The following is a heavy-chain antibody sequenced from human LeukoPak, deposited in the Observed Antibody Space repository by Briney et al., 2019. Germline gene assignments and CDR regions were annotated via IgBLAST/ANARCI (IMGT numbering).Heavy chain of an antibody. CDR3: AKASLRYFDWFSDY. D-gene: IGHD3-9*01. Sequence: GGSLRLSCAASGFTFSRYWMNWVRQAPGTGLEWVANIKQDGSEKYYVDSVRGRFTISRDNSRNTLHLQMNSLRAEDTAVYSCAKASLRYFDWFSDYWGQGTLVTVSS. CDR1: GFTFSRYW. V-gene: IGHV3-7*02. J-gene: IGHJ4*02. CDR2: IKQDGSEK.